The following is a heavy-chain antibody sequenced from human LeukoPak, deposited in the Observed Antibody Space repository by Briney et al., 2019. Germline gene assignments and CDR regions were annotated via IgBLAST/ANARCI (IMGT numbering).Heavy chain of an antibody. D-gene: IGHD3-10*01. CDR2: IWYDGSNK. J-gene: IGHJ4*02. CDR3: AKDEALLWFGELFN. V-gene: IGHV3-33*06. CDR1: GFTFSSYG. Sequence: PGRSLRLSCAASGFTFSSYGMHWVRQAPGKGLEWVAVIWYDGSNKYYADSVKGRFTISRDNSKNTLYLQMNSLRAEDTAVYYCAKDEALLWFGELFNWGQGTLVTVSS.